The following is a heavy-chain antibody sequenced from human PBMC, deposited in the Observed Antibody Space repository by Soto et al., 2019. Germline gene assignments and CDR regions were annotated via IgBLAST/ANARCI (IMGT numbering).Heavy chain of an antibody. CDR3: AKGNYGDYGGFDP. CDR2: IISTGVST. Sequence: EVQMLESGGGLVQPGGSLRLSCAASGFSFSSFAMTWVRQAPGKGLEWVSTIISTGVSTYYADSAKGRFTISRANSQNTLYSQMNSLRVEDTAVYYCAKGNYGDYGGFDPWGQGTLVTVSS. D-gene: IGHD4-17*01. V-gene: IGHV3-23*01. CDR1: GFSFSSFA. J-gene: IGHJ5*02.